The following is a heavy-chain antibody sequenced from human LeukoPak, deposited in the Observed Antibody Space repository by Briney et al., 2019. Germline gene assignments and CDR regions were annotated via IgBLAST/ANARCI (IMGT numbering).Heavy chain of an antibody. J-gene: IGHJ4*02. Sequence: SETLSLTCTVSGGSISSYYWSWIRQPPGKGLEWIGYIYTSGSTNYNPSLKSRVTISVDTSKNQFSLKLSSVTAADTAVYYCARRSTGFGELFLDYWGQGTLVTVSS. CDR3: ARRSTGFGELFLDY. CDR1: GGSISSYY. V-gene: IGHV4-4*09. D-gene: IGHD3-10*01. CDR2: IYTSGST.